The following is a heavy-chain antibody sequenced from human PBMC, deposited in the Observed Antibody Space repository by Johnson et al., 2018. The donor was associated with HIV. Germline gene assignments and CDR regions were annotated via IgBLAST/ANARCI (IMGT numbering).Heavy chain of an antibody. J-gene: IGHJ3*02. V-gene: IGHV3-11*01. CDR2: ITSSGRTT. CDR3: ARGDCSSTSCPRNAFDI. CDR1: GFTFSDYY. D-gene: IGHD2-2*01. Sequence: QVQLVESGGGLVKPGGSLRLSCAASGFTFSDYYMSWIRQAPGKGLEWVSYITSSGRTTYYADSVKGRFTISRDDSKNSLYLQMNSLKTEDTAVYYCARGDCSSTSCPRNAFDIWGQGTMVTVSS.